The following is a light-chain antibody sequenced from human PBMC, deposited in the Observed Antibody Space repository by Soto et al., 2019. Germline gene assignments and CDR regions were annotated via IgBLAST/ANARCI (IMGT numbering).Light chain of an antibody. CDR2: GTS. CDR3: QQYNSYPWT. CDR1: QGIEGF. V-gene: IGKV1-16*01. J-gene: IGKJ1*01. Sequence: DIQMTQSPPSLSASVGDRVTITCRASQGIEGFLAWYQQKPGTAPKLLVYGTSTLQVGVPSRFSGSGSGTEFTLTISSLQPDDFATYYCQQYNSYPWTFGQGTKVDIK.